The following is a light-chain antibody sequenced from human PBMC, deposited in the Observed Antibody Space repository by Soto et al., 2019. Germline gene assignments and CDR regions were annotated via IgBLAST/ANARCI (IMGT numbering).Light chain of an antibody. CDR1: HSDIGTYNS. J-gene: IGLJ1*01. CDR3: CSYAGVHTYV. CDR2: DVN. Sequence: QSVLTQPRSVAGSPGQAVTISRTGAHSDIGTYNSVSWYQQHPDKAPKPIIYDVNKRPSGVPDRFSGSKSGNTASLTISGLQEDDEADYYCCSYAGVHTYVFGSGTKVTVL. V-gene: IGLV2-11*01.